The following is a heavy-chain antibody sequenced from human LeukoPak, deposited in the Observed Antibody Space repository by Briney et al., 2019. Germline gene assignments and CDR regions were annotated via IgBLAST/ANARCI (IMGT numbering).Heavy chain of an antibody. CDR3: AREGYCSGGSCYSSWYFDL. D-gene: IGHD2-15*01. CDR1: GGTFSSYA. Sequence: PWASVKVSCKASGGTFSSYAIGWVRQAPGQGLEWMGRIIPILGIANYAQKFQGRVTITADKSTSTAYMELSSLRSEDTAVYYCAREGYCSGGSCYSSWYFDLWGRGTLVTVSS. J-gene: IGHJ2*01. CDR2: IIPILGIA. V-gene: IGHV1-69*04.